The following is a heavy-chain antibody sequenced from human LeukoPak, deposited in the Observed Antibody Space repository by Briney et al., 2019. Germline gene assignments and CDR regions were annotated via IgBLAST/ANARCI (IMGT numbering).Heavy chain of an antibody. CDR3: ARGIAVAGPMDV. CDR1: GYSISSDYY. V-gene: IGHV4-38-2*02. J-gene: IGHJ6*03. Sequence: SETLSLTCTVSGYSISSDYYWGWIRQPPGKGLEWIGSIYYSGSTYYNPSLKSRVTISEDTSKNQFSLKLSSVTAADTAVYYCARGIAVAGPMDVWGKGTTVTVSS. CDR2: IYYSGST. D-gene: IGHD6-19*01.